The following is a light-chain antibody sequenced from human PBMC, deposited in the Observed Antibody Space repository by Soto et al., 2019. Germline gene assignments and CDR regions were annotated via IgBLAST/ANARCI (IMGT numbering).Light chain of an antibody. V-gene: IGKV3-11*01. CDR2: DAS. CDR3: QQRSNWPIT. J-gene: IGKJ5*01. CDR1: QSISSY. Sequence: LSXSTIESATLSCRASQSISSYLAWYQQKPGQAPRLLIYDASNRATGIPARFSGSGSGTDFTLTISSLEPEDFAVYYCQQRSNWPITFGQGTRLEIK.